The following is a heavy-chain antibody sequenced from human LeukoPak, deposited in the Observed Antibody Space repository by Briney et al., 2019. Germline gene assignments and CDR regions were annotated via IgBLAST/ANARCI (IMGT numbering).Heavy chain of an antibody. Sequence: QPGGSLRLSCAASGFTFSSYAMSWVRQAPGKGLEWVSAISGSGGSTYYADSVKGRFTIFRDNSKNALYLQMNSLRAEDTAVYYCAKGAYYYDSSGYPRWDAFDIWGQGTMVTVSS. D-gene: IGHD3-22*01. J-gene: IGHJ3*02. CDR1: GFTFSSYA. CDR2: ISGSGGST. V-gene: IGHV3-23*01. CDR3: AKGAYYYDSSGYPRWDAFDI.